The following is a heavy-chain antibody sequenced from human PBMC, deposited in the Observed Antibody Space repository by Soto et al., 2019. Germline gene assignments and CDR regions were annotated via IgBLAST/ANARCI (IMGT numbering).Heavy chain of an antibody. CDR2: INPDKGNT. CDR1: GYTCSKYP. Sequence: ASVKVSCKAFGYTCSKYPIHCVRQSPGQRLEWLGWINPDKGNTKYSQTFQGRVTITRDTSARTAYVELSSLISEDTAVYYCARDSGIVALYALDVWGQGTTVTVYS. CDR3: ARDSGIVALYALDV. J-gene: IGHJ6*02. V-gene: IGHV1-3*01. D-gene: IGHD3-16*01.